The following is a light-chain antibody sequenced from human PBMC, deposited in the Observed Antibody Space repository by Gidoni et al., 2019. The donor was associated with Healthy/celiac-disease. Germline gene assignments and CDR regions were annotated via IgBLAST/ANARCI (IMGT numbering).Light chain of an antibody. CDR2: EVS. J-gene: IGLJ1*01. CDR1: SSDVGGYNY. V-gene: IGLV2-14*01. CDR3: GSYTNSSPYV. Sequence: QSALTQPASVSGPPGQSITISCTGTSSDVGGYNYVSWYQQHPGKAPKLMIYEVSNRPSGVSSRFSGSKSGNTASLTISGLQAEDEADYYCGSYTNSSPYVFGTGTKVTVL.